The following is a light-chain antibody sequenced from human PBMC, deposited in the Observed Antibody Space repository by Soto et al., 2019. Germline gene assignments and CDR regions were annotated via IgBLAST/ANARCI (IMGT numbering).Light chain of an antibody. CDR1: SSDIGSYPY. CDR3: SSYTRTTTSVV. V-gene: IGLV2-14*01. J-gene: IGLJ2*01. CDR2: EVD. Sequence: QSALTQPASVSGSPGQSITISCTGTSSDIGSYPYVSWYQQHPGKVPKLMIYEVDNRPSGVSNRFSGSKSGNTASLTISGLQAEDEADYYCSSYTRTTTSVVFGGGTKLTVL.